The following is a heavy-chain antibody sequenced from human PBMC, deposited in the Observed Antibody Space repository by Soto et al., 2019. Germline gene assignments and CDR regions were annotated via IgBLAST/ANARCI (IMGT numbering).Heavy chain of an antibody. V-gene: IGHV4-38-2*01. J-gene: IGHJ3*01. CDR1: GFFISSGNY. CDR2: IFHGGNT. Sequence: SETLSLTCAVSGFFISSGNYWGWIRKPPGKGLEWIGSIFHGGNTYYNPSLKSRVTISVDMSKNQFSPKLNSVTAADTAVYYCARARWYDAFDVWGQGTVVTVSS. CDR3: ARARWYDAFDV. D-gene: IGHD2-15*01.